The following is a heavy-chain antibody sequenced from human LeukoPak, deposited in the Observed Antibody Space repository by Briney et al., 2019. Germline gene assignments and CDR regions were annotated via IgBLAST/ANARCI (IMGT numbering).Heavy chain of an antibody. Sequence: ASVKVSCKVSGHSLTKLSIHWVRQRPGKGLEWMGGFDPENGETVYAPRFQGRVTMTDDTSTDTAHMELSSLRSEDTAVYYCATDPRRDGYPQGYWGQGTLVTVSS. CDR3: ATDPRRDGYPQGY. CDR2: FDPENGET. D-gene: IGHD5-24*01. J-gene: IGHJ4*02. CDR1: GHSLTKLS. V-gene: IGHV1-24*01.